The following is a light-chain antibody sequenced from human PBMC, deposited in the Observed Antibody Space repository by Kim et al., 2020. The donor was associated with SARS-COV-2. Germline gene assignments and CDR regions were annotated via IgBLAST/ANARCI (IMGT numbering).Light chain of an antibody. CDR2: AAS. J-gene: IGKJ3*01. CDR3: QQSYITPFT. V-gene: IGKV1-39*01. Sequence: ASVGDRVTIPCRTTQSISSHLNWYQQKPGRAPKLLISAASTLQGGVPSRFSGSGSETDFTLTISSLQPEDFATYFCQQSYITPFTFGPGTKVDIK. CDR1: QSISSH.